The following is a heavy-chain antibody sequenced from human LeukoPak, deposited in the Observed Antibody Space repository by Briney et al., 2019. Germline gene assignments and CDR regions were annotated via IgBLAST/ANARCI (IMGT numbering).Heavy chain of an antibody. J-gene: IGHJ4*02. CDR2: INPNSGDT. CDR3: ARAFYYYDSSGSGDY. D-gene: IGHD3-22*01. Sequence: ASVKVSCKASGYTFTGYYMHWVRQAPGQGLEWMGWINPNSGDTNYAQKFQGRVTMTRDTSISTAYMELSRLRSDDTAVYYCARAFYYYDSSGSGDYWGQGTLVTVSS. V-gene: IGHV1-2*02. CDR1: GYTFTGYY.